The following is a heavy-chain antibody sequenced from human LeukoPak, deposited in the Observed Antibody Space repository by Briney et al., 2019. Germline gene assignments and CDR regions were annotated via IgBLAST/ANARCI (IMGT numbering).Heavy chain of an antibody. CDR2: INPNSGGT. CDR3: ARDSYDYGGGWFDP. V-gene: IGHV1-2*06. D-gene: IGHD4-17*01. Sequence: ASVKVSCKASGYTFTGYYMHWVRQAPGQGLEWMGRINPNSGGTNYAQKFQGRVTMTRDTSISTAYMDLSRLRSDDTAVYYCARDSYDYGGGWFDPWGQGTLVTVSS. J-gene: IGHJ5*02. CDR1: GYTFTGYY.